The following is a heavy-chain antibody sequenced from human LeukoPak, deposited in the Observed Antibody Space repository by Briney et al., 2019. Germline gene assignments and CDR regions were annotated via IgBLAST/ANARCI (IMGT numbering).Heavy chain of an antibody. D-gene: IGHD3-3*01. CDR2: ISGSGGST. Sequence: GGSLRLPCAASGFTLSSYAMSWVRQAPGKGLEWVSAISGSGGSTYYADSVKGRFTISRDNSKNTLYLQMNSLRAEDTAVYYCANPQYDFWSGYLHWGQGTLVTVSS. CDR1: GFTLSSYA. CDR3: ANPQYDFWSGYLH. J-gene: IGHJ4*02. V-gene: IGHV3-23*01.